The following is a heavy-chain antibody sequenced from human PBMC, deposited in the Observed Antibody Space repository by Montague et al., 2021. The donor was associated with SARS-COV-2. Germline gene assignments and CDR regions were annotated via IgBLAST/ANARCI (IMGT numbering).Heavy chain of an antibody. V-gene: IGHV4-61*01. D-gene: IGHD1-14*01. CDR2: IYYTGSN. CDR3: ARISGITSWYYDY. CDR1: GGSVSSGSYY. J-gene: IGHJ4*02. Sequence: SETLSLTCTVSGGSVSSGSYYWSWIRQPPGKGLQSIGYIYYTGSNNYNPSIQSRVTISVDSSKNQFSVRLCSVTAADTAVYYCARISGITSWYYDYWGQGTLVTVSS.